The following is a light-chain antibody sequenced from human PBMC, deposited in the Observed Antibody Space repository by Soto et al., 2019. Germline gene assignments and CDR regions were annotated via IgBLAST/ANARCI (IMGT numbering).Light chain of an antibody. J-gene: IGKJ4*01. CDR3: QQYDNWPLT. CDR1: QSVSSSY. Sequence: EFVLTQSPGTLSLSPGERAALSFRASQSVSSSYLAWYQQQPGQPPRLLIYGASTRATGIPARFSGSGSGTEFTLTISSLQSEFFAVYYCQQYDNWPLTFGGGTKVDIK. CDR2: GAS. V-gene: IGKV3-15*01.